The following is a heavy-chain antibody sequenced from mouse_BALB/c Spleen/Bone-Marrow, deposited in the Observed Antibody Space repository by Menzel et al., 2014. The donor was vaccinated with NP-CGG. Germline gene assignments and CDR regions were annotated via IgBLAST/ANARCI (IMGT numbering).Heavy chain of an antibody. CDR2: ISCYNGAT. D-gene: IGHD2-14*01. CDR3: SRGVLAYFDY. J-gene: IGHJ2*01. V-gene: IGHV1S135*01. CDR1: GYSFTGYY. Sequence: QLQQSGPELVKTGASVKISCKASGYSFTGYYIHWVKQSHGKSLEWIGYISCYNGATSYNQKFKDKATVTADKSSSTAYMHLNSLTSEDSAVYYCSRGVLAYFDYWGQGTTRTVSS.